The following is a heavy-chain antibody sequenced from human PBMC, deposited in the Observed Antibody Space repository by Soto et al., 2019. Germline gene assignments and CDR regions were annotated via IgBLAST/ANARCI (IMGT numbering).Heavy chain of an antibody. Sequence: SETLSLTCTVSGGSISSYYWSWIRQPPGKGLEWIGYIYYSGSTNYNPSLKSRVTISVDTSKNQFSLKVSSVTAADTAVYYCSRDLSLIRAFDIWGQGTMVTVSS. V-gene: IGHV4-59*01. D-gene: IGHD3-16*01. CDR2: IYYSGST. CDR3: SRDLSLIRAFDI. CDR1: GGSISSYY. J-gene: IGHJ3*02.